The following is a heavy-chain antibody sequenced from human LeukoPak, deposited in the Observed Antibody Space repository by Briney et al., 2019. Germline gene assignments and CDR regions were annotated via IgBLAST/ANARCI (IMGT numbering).Heavy chain of an antibody. Sequence: GGSLRLSCAASGFTFSTYWMSWVRQAPGKGLEWVANIKEDGSEKYYVDSVKGRFTISRDNAENSLYLQTSSLRAEDTGVYYCARDFLRGGVGTTTSDYWGQGTLVTVSS. CDR3: ARDFLRGGVGTTTSDY. D-gene: IGHD1-26*01. J-gene: IGHJ4*02. CDR2: IKEDGSEK. CDR1: GFTFSTYW. V-gene: IGHV3-7*01.